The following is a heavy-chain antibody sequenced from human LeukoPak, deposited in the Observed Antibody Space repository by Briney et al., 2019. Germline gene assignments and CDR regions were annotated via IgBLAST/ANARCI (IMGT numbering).Heavy chain of an antibody. CDR1: GFTFSDYY. CDR2: ISSSSSYT. J-gene: IGHJ5*02. CDR3: AREVVITKGWFDP. D-gene: IGHD3-22*01. V-gene: IGHV3-11*05. Sequence: GGSLRLSCAASGFTFSDYYMSWIRQAPGKGLEWVSYISSSSSYTNYADSVKGRFTISRDNAKDSLYLQMNSLRAEDTAVYYCAREVVITKGWFDPWGQGTLVTVSS.